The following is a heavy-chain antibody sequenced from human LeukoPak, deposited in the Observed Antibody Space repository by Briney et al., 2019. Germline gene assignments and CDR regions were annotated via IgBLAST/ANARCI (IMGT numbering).Heavy chain of an antibody. D-gene: IGHD6-19*01. CDR1: GGSISSYY. CDR2: IYTSGST. J-gene: IGHJ4*02. V-gene: IGHV4-4*07. CDR3: ASKGLDYSSGWAFDY. Sequence: SETLSLTCTVSGGSISSYYWSWIRQPAGKGLEWIGRIYTSGSTNYNPSLKSRVTMSVDTSKNQFSLKLSSVTAADTAVYYCASKGLDYSSGWAFDYWGQGALVTVSS.